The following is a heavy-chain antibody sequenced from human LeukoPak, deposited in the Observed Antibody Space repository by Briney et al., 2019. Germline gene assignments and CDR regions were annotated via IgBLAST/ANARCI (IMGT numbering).Heavy chain of an antibody. D-gene: IGHD1-26*01. CDR2: ISKDGTNK. V-gene: IGHV3-30*03. CDR3: ARKDSGAYQDAFDI. J-gene: IGHJ3*02. CDR1: EFTFSNYV. Sequence: GGSLRLSCEVSEFTFSNYVMHWVRQAPGKGLEWMALISKDGTNKKYAESMKGRFTISRDNVKNSLYLQMNSLIVEDTAVYFCARKDSGAYQDAFDIWGQGTMVTVSS.